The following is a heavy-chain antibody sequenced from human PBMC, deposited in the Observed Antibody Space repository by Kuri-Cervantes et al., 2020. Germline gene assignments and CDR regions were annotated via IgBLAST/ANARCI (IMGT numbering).Heavy chain of an antibody. V-gene: IGHV4-59*08. CDR3: ARVGPNDYVWGTYRT. D-gene: IGHD3-16*02. CDR1: GGSISSYY. J-gene: IGHJ5*02. CDR2: IYHSGST. Sequence: GSLRLSCTVSGGSISSYYWSWIRQPPGKGLEWIGYIYHSGSTYYNPSLKSRVTISVDTSKNQFSLKLSSVTAADTAVYYCARVGPNDYVWGTYRTWGQGTLVTVSS.